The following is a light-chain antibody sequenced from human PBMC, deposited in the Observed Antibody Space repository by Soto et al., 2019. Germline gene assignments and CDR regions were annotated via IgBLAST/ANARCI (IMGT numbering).Light chain of an antibody. CDR3: QQYNSYSLT. J-gene: IGKJ4*01. CDR2: DAS. Sequence: DIQMTQSPSTLSASVGDRVTITCRASQSISSWLAWYQQKPGKAPKLLIYDASSLESGVPSWFSGSGSETEFTLTISSLQPDDFATYYCQQYNSYSLTFGGGTKVEIK. CDR1: QSISSW. V-gene: IGKV1-5*01.